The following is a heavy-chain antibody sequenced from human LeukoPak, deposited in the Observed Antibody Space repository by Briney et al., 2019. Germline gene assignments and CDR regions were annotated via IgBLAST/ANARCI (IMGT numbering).Heavy chain of an antibody. CDR2: ISGSGGST. V-gene: IGHV3-23*01. Sequence: PTGGSLRLSCAASGFTFSSYAMGWVRQAPGKGLEWVSSISGSGGSTYYADSVKGRFTISRDNSKNTLYLQMNSLRAEDTAVFYCAKFKGHYYYDSSGYCDNWGQGALVTVSS. CDR1: GFTFSSYA. CDR3: AKFKGHYYYDSSGYCDN. J-gene: IGHJ4*02. D-gene: IGHD3-22*01.